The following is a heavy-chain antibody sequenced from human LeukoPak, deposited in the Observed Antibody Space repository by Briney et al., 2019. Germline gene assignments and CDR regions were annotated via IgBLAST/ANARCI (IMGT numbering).Heavy chain of an antibody. V-gene: IGHV3-23*01. CDR3: AKDHEQWLVRYFDY. D-gene: IGHD6-19*01. Sequence: GGSLRLSCAASGFTFTSYAMNWVRQAPGKGLEWVSVLTGDGNTYYADSVKGRFTNSRDDSKNTLFLQMNSLRAEDTAVYYCAKDHEQWLVRYFDYWGQGTLVTVSS. CDR1: GFTFTSYA. J-gene: IGHJ4*02. CDR2: LTGDGNT.